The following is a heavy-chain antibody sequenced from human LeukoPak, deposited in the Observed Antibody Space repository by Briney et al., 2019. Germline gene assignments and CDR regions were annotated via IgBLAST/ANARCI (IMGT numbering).Heavy chain of an antibody. CDR3: ARVLRRITMVRGVIGI. J-gene: IGHJ3*02. V-gene: IGHV1-8*02. D-gene: IGHD3-10*01. CDR2: MNPNSGNT. CDR1: GYTFTGYY. Sequence: ASVKVSCKASGYTFTGYYMHWVRQATGQGLEWMGWMNPNSGNTGYAQKFQGRVTMTRNTSISTAYMELSSLRSEDTAVYYCARVLRRITMVRGVIGIWGQGTMVTVSS.